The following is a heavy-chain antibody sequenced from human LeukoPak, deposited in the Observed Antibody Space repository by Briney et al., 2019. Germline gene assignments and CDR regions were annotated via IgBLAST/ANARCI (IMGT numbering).Heavy chain of an antibody. J-gene: IGHJ4*02. D-gene: IGHD1-7*01. CDR2: IKSISYGGTI. Sequence: GGSLRLSCATSGFIFNDAWMNWVRQARGKGLEWLGRIKSISYGGTIDYAAPVKGRFTISRDDSKNTLYLQMDSLETEDTAVYYCTRTWPGNTCFNFWGQGTLVTVSS. CDR3: TRTWPGNTCFNF. CDR1: GFIFNDAW. V-gene: IGHV3-15*01.